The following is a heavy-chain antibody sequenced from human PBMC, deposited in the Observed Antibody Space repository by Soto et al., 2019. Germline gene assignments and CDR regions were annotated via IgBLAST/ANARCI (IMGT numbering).Heavy chain of an antibody. J-gene: IGHJ4*01. CDR2: ISGSGGST. CDR1: GFTFSSYA. Sequence: PGGSVRLSCAASGFTFSSYAMSWVRQAPGKGLEWVSAISGSGGSTYYADSVKGRFTISRDNSKNTLYLQMNSLRAEDTAVYYSAKDPRMTMVRGVIRDFDSCGQGNMVTVYS. D-gene: IGHD3-10*01. V-gene: IGHV3-23*01. CDR3: AKDPRMTMVRGVIRDFDS.